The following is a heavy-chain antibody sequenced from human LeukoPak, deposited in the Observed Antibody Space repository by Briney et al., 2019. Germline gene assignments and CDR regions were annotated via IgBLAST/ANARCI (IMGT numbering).Heavy chain of an antibody. Sequence: GGSLRLFCAASGFTFSSYGMHWVRQAPGKGLEWVAVISYDGSNKYYADSVKGRFTISRDNSKNTLYLQMNSLRAEDTAVYYCARAITAMVTDYWGQGTLVTVSS. CDR1: GFTFSSYG. CDR2: ISYDGSNK. D-gene: IGHD5-18*01. CDR3: ARAITAMVTDY. V-gene: IGHV3-30*03. J-gene: IGHJ4*02.